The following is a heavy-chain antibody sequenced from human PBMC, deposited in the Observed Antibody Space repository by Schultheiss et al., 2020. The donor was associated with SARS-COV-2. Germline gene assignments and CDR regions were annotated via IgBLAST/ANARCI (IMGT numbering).Heavy chain of an antibody. V-gene: IGHV4-39*07. CDR2: IYYSGST. J-gene: IGHJ6*02. D-gene: IGHD3-3*01. Sequence: SETLSLTCTVSGGSISSSSYYWGWIRQPPGKGLEWIGSIYYSGSTYYNPSLKSRVTISVDTSKNQFSLKLSSVTAADTAVYYCARGVGYYDFWSGYYTHYYYGMDVWGQGTTVTVSS. CDR3: ARGVGYYDFWSGYYTHYYYGMDV. CDR1: GGSISSSSYY.